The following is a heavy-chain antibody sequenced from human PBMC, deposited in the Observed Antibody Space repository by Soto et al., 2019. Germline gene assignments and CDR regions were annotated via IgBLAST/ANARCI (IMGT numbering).Heavy chain of an antibody. J-gene: IGHJ4*02. V-gene: IGHV3-30-3*01. Sequence: PWGSLRLSCAASGFTFSSYAMHWVRQAPGKGLEWVAVISYDGSNKYYADSVKGRFTISRDNSKNTLYLQMNSLRAEDTAVYYCARLRVRDTLMDYFDYWGQGTLVNAPQ. CDR1: GFTFSSYA. CDR2: ISYDGSNK. D-gene: IGHD2-8*01. CDR3: ARLRVRDTLMDYFDY.